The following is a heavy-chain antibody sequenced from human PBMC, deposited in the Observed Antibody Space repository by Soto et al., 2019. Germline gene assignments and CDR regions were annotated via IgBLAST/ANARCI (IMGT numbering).Heavy chain of an antibody. CDR3: ARVVGYCSSTSCYPTFDY. J-gene: IGHJ4*02. CDR2: IYYSGST. V-gene: IGHV4-59*01. Sequence: QVQLQESGPGLVKPSETLSLTCTVSGGSISSYYWSWIRQPPGKGLEWIGYIYYSGSTNYNPSLKSRVTISVDTSKNQFSLKLSSVTAADTAVYYCARVVGYCSSTSCYPTFDYWGQGTLVTVSS. CDR1: GGSISSYY. D-gene: IGHD2-2*03.